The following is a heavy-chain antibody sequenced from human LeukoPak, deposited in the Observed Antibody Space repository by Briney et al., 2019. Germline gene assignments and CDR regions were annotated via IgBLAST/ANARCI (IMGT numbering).Heavy chain of an antibody. V-gene: IGHV3-74*01. CDR3: AREPIAVADPDAFDI. CDR2: INSDGRSI. J-gene: IGHJ3*02. D-gene: IGHD6-19*01. Sequence: GGSLRLSCAASGFTFGSQVMRWVRQAPGKGLVWVSRINSDGRSISYADSVKGRFTISRDNAKNTLYLQMNSLRAEDTAVYYCAREPIAVADPDAFDIWGQGTMVTVSS. CDR1: GFTFGSQV.